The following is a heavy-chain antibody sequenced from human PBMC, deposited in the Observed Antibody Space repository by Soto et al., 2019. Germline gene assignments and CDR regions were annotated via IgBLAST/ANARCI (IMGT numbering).Heavy chain of an antibody. V-gene: IGHV4-61*01. CDR2: IFYSENT. Sequence: PSETLSLTCTVSGDSVTSGSHYWSWIRQPPGKGLEYIGYIFYSENTSYHPSLKSRVTISVDTSKNQFSLKLSSVTAADTAVYYCARGGGATWWSIPYYYYDMDVWGQGTTVTVSS. CDR1: GDSVTSGSHY. J-gene: IGHJ6*02. D-gene: IGHD1-26*01. CDR3: ARGGGATWWSIPYYYYDMDV.